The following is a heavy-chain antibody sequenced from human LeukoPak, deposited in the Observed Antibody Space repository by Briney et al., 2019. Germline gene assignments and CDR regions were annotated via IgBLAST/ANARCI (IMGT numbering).Heavy chain of an antibody. V-gene: IGHV3-7*01. D-gene: IGHD3-10*01. CDR2: IRKDGGEK. CDR1: GFSFNIYW. CDR3: ARVGDYQYYYYYMDV. J-gene: IGHJ6*03. Sequence: RGSLRLSCAASGFSFNIYWMSWVRQAPGKGLEWLANIRKDGGEKYYVDSVKGRFTISRDNAENSLYLQMNSLRAEDTAVYYCARVGDYQYYYYYMDVWGRGTTVTVSS.